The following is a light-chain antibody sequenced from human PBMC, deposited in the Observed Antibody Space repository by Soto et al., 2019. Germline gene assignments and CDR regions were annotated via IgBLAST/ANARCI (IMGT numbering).Light chain of an antibody. J-gene: IGLJ1*01. CDR1: SSNIGGYNV. V-gene: IGLV2-23*01. Sequence: PASVSGSPGQSITISCSGTSSNIGGYNVVSWYQQHPGKAPKAIVYEGIKRPSGVSDRFSGSTSGSTASLTISGLQAEDEAEYYCCSYVGATTYVFGSGTKVTVL. CDR2: EGI. CDR3: CSYVGATTYV.